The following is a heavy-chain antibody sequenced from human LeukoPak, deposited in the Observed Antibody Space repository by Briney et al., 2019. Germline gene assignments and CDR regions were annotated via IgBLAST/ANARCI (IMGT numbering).Heavy chain of an antibody. Sequence: GGSLRLSCAASGFTFSSYAMSWVRQAPGKGLEWDSAISGSGGSTYYADSVKGRFTISRDNSKNTLYLQMNSLRAEDTAVYYCAKDGYDILTPCYFDYWGQGTLVTVSS. CDR2: ISGSGGST. J-gene: IGHJ4*03. CDR3: AKDGYDILTPCYFDY. V-gene: IGHV3-23*01. D-gene: IGHD3-9*01. CDR1: GFTFSSYA.